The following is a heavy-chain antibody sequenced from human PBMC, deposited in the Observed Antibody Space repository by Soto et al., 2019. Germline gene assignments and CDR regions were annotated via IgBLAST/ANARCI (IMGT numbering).Heavy chain of an antibody. D-gene: IGHD3-16*02. CDR1: GGSFSGYY. CDR3: ARGLVMITFGGVIVPRGTFDY. J-gene: IGHJ4*02. CDR2: INHSGST. Sequence: QVQLQQWGAGLLKPSETLSLTCAVYGGSFSGYYWSWIRQPPGKGLEWIGEINHSGSTNYNPSLRSRGTISVDASKNQFSLKLSSVTAADTAVYYCARGLVMITFGGVIVPRGTFDYWGQGTLVTVSS. V-gene: IGHV4-34*01.